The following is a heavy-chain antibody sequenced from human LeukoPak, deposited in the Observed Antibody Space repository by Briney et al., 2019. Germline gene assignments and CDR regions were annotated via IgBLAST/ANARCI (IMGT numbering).Heavy chain of an antibody. CDR2: ISGSGDKT. J-gene: IGHJ4*02. CDR1: GFTFSSYA. V-gene: IGHV3-23*01. Sequence: GGSLRLSCAASGFTFSSYALSWVRQAPGKGLEWVSLISGSGDKTYYADSVKGRFTISRDNSKNTLYLQVNSLRADDTAVYYCAKDDPNDYKPWIYWGQGTLVIVSS. D-gene: IGHD4-11*01. CDR3: AKDDPNDYKPWIY.